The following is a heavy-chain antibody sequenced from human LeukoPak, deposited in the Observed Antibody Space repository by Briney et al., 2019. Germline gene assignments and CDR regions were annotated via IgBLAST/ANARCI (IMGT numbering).Heavy chain of an antibody. J-gene: IGHJ4*02. V-gene: IGHV3-23*05. CDR3: ANRGF. CDR2: IYSNGRT. CDR1: GYIFSSSA. Sequence: GGSLRLSCGPSGYIFSSSAMIGVRQAPGKGLEWVSSIYSNGRTYYADSVKGRFTNSRDTSKNTLNLQMNSLRVEDTAVYYCANRGFWGQGTLVTVSS.